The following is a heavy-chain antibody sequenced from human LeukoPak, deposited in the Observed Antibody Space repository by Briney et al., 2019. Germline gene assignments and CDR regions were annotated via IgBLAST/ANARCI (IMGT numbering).Heavy chain of an antibody. V-gene: IGHV4-59*12. CDR3: ARMTTVTRIDGMDV. J-gene: IGHJ6*02. CDR2: IYYSGSI. Sequence: KPSETLSLTCTVSGGSFSSYYWSWIRQPPGKGLEWIGYIYYSGSINCNPSLKSRVSFSVDTSKNQFSLKLSSVTAADTAVYYCARMTTVTRIDGMDVWGQGTTVTVSS. CDR1: GGSFSSYY. D-gene: IGHD4-17*01.